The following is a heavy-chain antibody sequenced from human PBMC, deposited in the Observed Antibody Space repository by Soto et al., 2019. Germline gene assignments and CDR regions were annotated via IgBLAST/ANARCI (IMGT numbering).Heavy chain of an antibody. CDR1: GYTFTSYG. CDR3: ARQDLTHPRRSYYDSSGYYIY. CDR2: ISAYNGNT. J-gene: IGHJ4*02. V-gene: IGHV1-18*01. D-gene: IGHD3-22*01. Sequence: GASVKVFCKASGYTFTSYGISWVRQAPGQGLEWMGWISAYNGNTNYAQKLQGRVTMTTDTSTSTAYMELRSLRSDDTAVYYCARQDLTHPRRSYYDSSGYYIYWGQGTLVTVSS.